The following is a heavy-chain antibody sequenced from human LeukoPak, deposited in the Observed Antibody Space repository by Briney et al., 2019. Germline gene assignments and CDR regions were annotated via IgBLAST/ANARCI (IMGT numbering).Heavy chain of an antibody. D-gene: IGHD3-22*01. J-gene: IGHJ3*02. V-gene: IGHV4-31*03. Sequence: PSETLSLTCTVSGGSISSGGYYWSWILQHPGKGLEWIVYIYYSGSTYYNPSLKSRVTISVDTSKNQFSLKLSSVTAADTAVYYCARDSYYYDSSGYPDAFDIWGQGTVVTVSS. CDR1: GGSISSGGYY. CDR3: ARDSYYYDSSGYPDAFDI. CDR2: IYYSGST.